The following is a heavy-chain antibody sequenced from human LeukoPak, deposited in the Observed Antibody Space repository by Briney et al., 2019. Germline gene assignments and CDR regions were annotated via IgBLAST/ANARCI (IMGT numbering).Heavy chain of an antibody. CDR3: ARVISSGWDHDAFDI. V-gene: IGHV4-59*01. CDR2: IYYSGST. J-gene: IGHJ3*02. CDR1: GGSISSYY. Sequence: SETLSLTCTVSGGSISSYYGSWIRQPPGKGLEWIGHIYYSGSTNYNPSLKSRVTISVDTSKNQFSLKLSSVTAADAAVYYCARVISSGWDHDAFDIWGQGTMVTVSS. D-gene: IGHD6-19*01.